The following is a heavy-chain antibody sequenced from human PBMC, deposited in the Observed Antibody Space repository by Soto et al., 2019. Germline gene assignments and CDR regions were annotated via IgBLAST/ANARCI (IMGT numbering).Heavy chain of an antibody. V-gene: IGHV4-4*07. CDR3: VRDGTKTLRDWFDH. CDR2: IYATGTT. J-gene: IGHJ5*02. D-gene: IGHD1-1*01. CDR1: GASISGYY. Sequence: SETLSLTCTVSGASISGYYWSWIRKSAGKGLEWIGRIYATGTTDYNPSLKSRVMMSVDTSKKQFSLKLRSVTAADTAVYYCVRDGTKTLRDWFDHWGQ.